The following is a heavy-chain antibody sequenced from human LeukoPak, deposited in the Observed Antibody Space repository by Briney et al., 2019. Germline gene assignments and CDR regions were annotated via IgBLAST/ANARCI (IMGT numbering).Heavy chain of an antibody. Sequence: PSETLSLTCSVSGGTLSSSSYYWGWIRQPPGRGLEWIRNIYETGSTNYNPSLKSRVTISVDTSKNQFSLKLSSVTAADTAVYYCARDPYSSSSGFDYWGQGTLVTVSS. V-gene: IGHV4-39*07. CDR1: GGTLSSSSYY. D-gene: IGHD6-13*01. CDR2: IYETGST. CDR3: ARDPYSSSSGFDY. J-gene: IGHJ4*02.